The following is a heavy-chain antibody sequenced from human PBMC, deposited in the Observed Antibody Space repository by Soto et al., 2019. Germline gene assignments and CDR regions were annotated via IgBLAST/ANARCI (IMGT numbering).Heavy chain of an antibody. D-gene: IGHD3-3*01. J-gene: IGHJ4*02. CDR3: ASGFWSGYSWHNYFDY. V-gene: IGHV1-69*13. CDR2: IIPIFGTA. CDR1: GAPFSAFA. Sequence: SVKVSSRPFGAPFSAFAFSWFGRALGQGLEWMGGIIPIFGTANYAQKFQGRVTITADESTSTAYMELSSLRSEDTAVYYCASGFWSGYSWHNYFDYWGQGTLVTVSS.